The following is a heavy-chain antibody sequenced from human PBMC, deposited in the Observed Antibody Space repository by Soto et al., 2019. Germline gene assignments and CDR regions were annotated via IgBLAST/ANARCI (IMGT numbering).Heavy chain of an antibody. CDR3: AREAGDFWSGYYFIDYGNYYFDY. D-gene: IGHD3-3*01. Sequence: QVQLVESGGGVVQPGRSLRLSCAASGFTFSSYGMHWVRQAPGKGLEWVAVIWYDGSNKYYADSVKGRFTISRDNSKNTLYLQMNSLRAEDTAVYYCAREAGDFWSGYYFIDYGNYYFDYWGQGTLVTVSS. V-gene: IGHV3-33*01. CDR1: GFTFSSYG. CDR2: IWYDGSNK. J-gene: IGHJ4*02.